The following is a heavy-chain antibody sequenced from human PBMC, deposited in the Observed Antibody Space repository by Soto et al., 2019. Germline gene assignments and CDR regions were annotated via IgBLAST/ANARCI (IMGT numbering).Heavy chain of an antibody. CDR3: ARGLGYCSGGSCWGDAFDI. V-gene: IGHV4-59*01. CDR1: GGAISSYY. J-gene: IGHJ3*02. CDR2: IYYSGST. Sequence: PETLSLTCTVSGGAISSYYWSWIRQPPGKGLEWIGYIYYSGSTNYNPSLKSRVTISVDTSKNQFSLKLSSVTAADTAVYYCARGLGYCSGGSCWGDAFDIWGQGTMVTVS. D-gene: IGHD2-15*01.